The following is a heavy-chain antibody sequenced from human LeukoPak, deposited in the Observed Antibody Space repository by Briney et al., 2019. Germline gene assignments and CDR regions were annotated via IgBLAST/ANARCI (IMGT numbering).Heavy chain of an antibody. V-gene: IGHV1-2*02. CDR2: INPNSGGT. Sequence: ATVKVSCKASGYTFTGYYVHWVRQAPGQGLEWMGWINPNSGGTNYAQKFQGRVTMTRDTSISTAYMELSRLRSDDTAVYYCARGLPSSSWYYGSGWPVDYWGQGTLVTVSS. CDR3: ARGLPSSSWYYGSGWPVDY. CDR1: GYTFTGYY. J-gene: IGHJ4*02. D-gene: IGHD6-13*01.